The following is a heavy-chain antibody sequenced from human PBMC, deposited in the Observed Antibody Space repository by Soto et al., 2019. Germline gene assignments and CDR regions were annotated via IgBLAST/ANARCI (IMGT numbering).Heavy chain of an antibody. V-gene: IGHV3-23*01. D-gene: IGHD3-16*01. CDR3: VKYTVTEVLGES. J-gene: IGHJ5*02. CDR2: VSRAGTYT. Sequence: EVQLLESGGDVVRPGGSLRLSCAASGFTFSSYAMGWVRQAPGKGLEWVAGVSRAGTYTFYADSVRGRFSISRDNSRDIVDLYMNALTGDDTAVYFCVKYTVTEVLGESWGQGTLVSVSS. CDR1: GFTFSSYA.